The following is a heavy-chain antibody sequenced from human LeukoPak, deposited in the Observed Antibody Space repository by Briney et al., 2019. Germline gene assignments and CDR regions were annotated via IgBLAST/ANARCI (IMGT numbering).Heavy chain of an antibody. D-gene: IGHD2-15*01. J-gene: IGHJ4*02. V-gene: IGHV3-7*01. CDR3: ARDRVRIRGPSDY. Sequence: GGSLRLSCAASGFTFSSYWMSWVRQAPGKGLEWVANIKRDGSEKYYVDSVKGRFTISRDNAKNSLYLQMNSLRAEDTAVYYCARDRVRIRGPSDYWGQGTLVTVSS. CDR2: IKRDGSEK. CDR1: GFTFSSYW.